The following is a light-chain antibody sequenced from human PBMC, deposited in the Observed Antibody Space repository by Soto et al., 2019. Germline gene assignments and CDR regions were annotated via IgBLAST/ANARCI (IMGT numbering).Light chain of an antibody. Sequence: EIVMTQSPATLSVSPGERATLSCRASQSVSSNLAWYQQKPGQAPRLLIYGASTRATGIPATFSGRGSGTEFTLTISSRQSEDFAVYYGQQYNNWPPLRLGGGTKV. V-gene: IGKV3-15*01. CDR2: GAS. CDR3: QQYNNWPPLR. J-gene: IGKJ4*01. CDR1: QSVSSN.